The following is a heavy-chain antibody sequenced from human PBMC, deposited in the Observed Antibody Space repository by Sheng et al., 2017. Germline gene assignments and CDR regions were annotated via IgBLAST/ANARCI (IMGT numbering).Heavy chain of an antibody. D-gene: IGHD7-27*01. CDR2: VNHSGST. CDR3: ARGAFGTGDGRIGWFDP. Sequence: QVQLQQWGAGLLKPSETLSLTCAVYGGSFSGYYWSWIRQPPREGAWSGLGKVNHSGSTNYNPSLKSRVTISVDTSKNQFSLKLSSVTAADTAVYYCARGAFGTGDGRIGWFDPWGQGTLVTVSS. CDR1: GGSFSGYY. V-gene: IGHV4-34*01. J-gene: IGHJ5*02.